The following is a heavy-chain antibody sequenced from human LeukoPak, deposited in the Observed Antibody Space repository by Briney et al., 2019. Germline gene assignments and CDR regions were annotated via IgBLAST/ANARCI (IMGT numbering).Heavy chain of an antibody. J-gene: IGHJ4*02. Sequence: ASETLSLTCTVSGGSISTYDWSWIRQPPGKGLEWIGYIYYTGSTSYNPSLKRRVTISLDASKNQFSLELNSVTAADTAVYYCARHRFLCDASGYRYFDSWGQGTLVTVSS. CDR3: ARHRFLCDASGYRYFDS. CDR1: GGSISTYD. V-gene: IGHV4-59*08. CDR2: IYYTGST. D-gene: IGHD3-22*01.